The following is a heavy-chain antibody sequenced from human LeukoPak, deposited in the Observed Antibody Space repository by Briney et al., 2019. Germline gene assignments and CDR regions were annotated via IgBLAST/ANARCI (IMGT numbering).Heavy chain of an antibody. CDR3: ARDPPVDSSGYYSDDAFDI. CDR1: GGSMSRYY. J-gene: IGHJ3*02. Sequence: PSETLSLTCTVSGGSMSRYYWSWIRQSPGKGLEWIGCIYYSGSTDYNPSLKSRVTISLDTSKNQFSLKLSSVTAADTAVYYCARDPPVDSSGYYSDDAFDIWGQGTMVTVSS. D-gene: IGHD3-22*01. V-gene: IGHV4-59*12. CDR2: IYYSGST.